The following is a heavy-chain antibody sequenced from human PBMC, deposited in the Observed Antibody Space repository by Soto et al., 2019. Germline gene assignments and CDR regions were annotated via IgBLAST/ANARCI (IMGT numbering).Heavy chain of an antibody. CDR2: IYPGDHET. J-gene: IGHJ4*02. CDR3: ARSPRSSPYFDF. D-gene: IGHD6-13*01. Sequence: GESLKLSCQCSGYTFSNFWIGWVRQSPGQGLERMGIIYPGDHETRYSPSFLGKVTISAETSINTAYLQWSSLEASDSAFYFCARSPRSSPYFDFWGQGALVTVSS. V-gene: IGHV5-51*01. CDR1: GYTFSNFW.